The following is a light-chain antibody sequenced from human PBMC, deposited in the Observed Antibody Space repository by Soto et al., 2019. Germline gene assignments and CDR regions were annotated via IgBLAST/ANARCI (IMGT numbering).Light chain of an antibody. V-gene: IGLV2-23*01. J-gene: IGLJ1*01. Sequence: QSALTQPASVSGSPGQSITISCSGTSSDVGSYNLVSWYQQHPGKAPKLIIYEASERPSGISDRFSGSKSGNTASLSISGLQAEDEAEYYCCSYAGTYSFYVFGTGTKVTVL. CDR2: EAS. CDR1: SSDVGSYNL. CDR3: CSYAGTYSFYV.